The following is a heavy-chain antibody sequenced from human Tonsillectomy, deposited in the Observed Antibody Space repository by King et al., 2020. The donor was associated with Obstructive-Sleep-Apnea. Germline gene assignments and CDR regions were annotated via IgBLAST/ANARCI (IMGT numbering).Heavy chain of an antibody. J-gene: IGHJ3*02. CDR1: GFIFSSYS. D-gene: IGHD4-17*01. V-gene: IGHV3-21*01. CDR2: ISSSSNYI. Sequence: VQLVESGGGLVKPGGSLRLSCAASGFIFSSYSMNWVRQAPGKGLEWVSSISSSSNYIYYADSVKGRFTISRDNVKNSLYLQMNSLRAEDTAVYYCARGTVTTAFDIWGQGTMVTVSS. CDR3: ARGTVTTAFDI.